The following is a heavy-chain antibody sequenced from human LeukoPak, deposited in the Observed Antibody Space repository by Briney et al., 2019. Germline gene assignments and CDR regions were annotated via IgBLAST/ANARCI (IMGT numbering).Heavy chain of an antibody. J-gene: IGHJ5*02. CDR3: ARDFNNWFDP. Sequence: SETLSLTCTVSGGSISSSSYYWGWIRQPPGKGLEWIGSIYYSGSTYYNPSLKSRVTISVDTSKNQFSLKLSSVTAADTAVYYCARDFNNWFDPWGQGTLVTVSS. V-gene: IGHV4-39*07. CDR1: GGSISSSSYY. CDR2: IYYSGST.